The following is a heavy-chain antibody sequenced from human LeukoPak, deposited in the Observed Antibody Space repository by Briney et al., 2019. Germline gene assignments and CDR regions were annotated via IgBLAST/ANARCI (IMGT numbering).Heavy chain of an antibody. CDR1: GGSISSSSYY. V-gene: IGHV4-39*07. CDR3: ARDREVTSSGSLYWLDAFDI. CDR2: IYYSGST. D-gene: IGHD6-19*01. J-gene: IGHJ3*02. Sequence: PSETLSLTCTVSGGSISSSSYYWGWIRQPPGKGLEWIGSIYYSGSTYYNPSLKSRVTISVDTSKNQFSLKLSSVTAADTAVYYCARDREVTSSGSLYWLDAFDIWGQGTMVTVSS.